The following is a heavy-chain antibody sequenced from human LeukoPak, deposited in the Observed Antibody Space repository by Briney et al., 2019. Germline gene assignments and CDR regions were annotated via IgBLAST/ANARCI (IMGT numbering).Heavy chain of an antibody. J-gene: IGHJ4*02. D-gene: IGHD3-10*01. Sequence: GGSLRLSCAASGFTVSSNYMSWVRQAPGKGLEWVSVIYSGGSIYYADSVKGRFTISRDNSKNTLYLQMNSLRAEDTAVYHCARSPPYGSGVDYWGQGTLVTVSS. CDR3: ARSPPYGSGVDY. CDR2: IYSGGSI. V-gene: IGHV3-53*01. CDR1: GFTVSSNY.